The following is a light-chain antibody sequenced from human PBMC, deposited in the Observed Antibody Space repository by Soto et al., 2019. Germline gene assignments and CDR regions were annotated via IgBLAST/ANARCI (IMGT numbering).Light chain of an antibody. V-gene: IGKV3-11*01. CDR2: DVS. CDR3: QKRSHWPRT. CDR1: HRVGST. J-gene: IGKJ1*01. Sequence: EVVMTQAPATLSVSPVEVATIACRASHRVGSTLAWYQQKPGQAPRLLIYDVSNRAAGIPARFSGSGSGTDLSLTISRLEPEDFAVYYCQKRSHWPRTFGQGTKVEIK.